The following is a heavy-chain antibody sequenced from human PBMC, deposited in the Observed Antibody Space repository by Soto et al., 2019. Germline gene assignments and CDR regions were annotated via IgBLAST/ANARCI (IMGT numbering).Heavy chain of an antibody. Sequence: SETLSLTCAVSDGSISGFYWSWIRQPPGKGLEWIGYIYYGGSTNYNPSLKSRVTISVDTSKNQFSLKLNSVTAADTAVYYCARDRGSVAGFDYWGQGTLVTVSS. CDR1: DGSISGFY. CDR3: ARDRGSVAGFDY. CDR2: IYYGGST. D-gene: IGHD6-19*01. J-gene: IGHJ4*02. V-gene: IGHV4-59*01.